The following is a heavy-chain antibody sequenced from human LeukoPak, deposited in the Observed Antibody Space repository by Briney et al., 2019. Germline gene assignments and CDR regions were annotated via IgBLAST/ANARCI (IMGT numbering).Heavy chain of an antibody. J-gene: IGHJ5*02. CDR2: IYTSGST. V-gene: IGHV4-61*02. D-gene: IGHD3-10*01. CDR3: ARDSYYGSGTPKGWFDP. Sequence: SETLSLTCTVSGGSISSGSYYWSWIRQPAGKGLGWFGRIYTSGSTNYNPSLKSRVTISVDTSKNQFSLKLSSVTAADTAVYYCARDSYYGSGTPKGWFDPWGQGTLVTVSS. CDR1: GGSISSGSYY.